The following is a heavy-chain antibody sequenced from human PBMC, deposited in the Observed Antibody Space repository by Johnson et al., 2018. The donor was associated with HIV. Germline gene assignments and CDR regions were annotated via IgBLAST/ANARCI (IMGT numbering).Heavy chain of an antibody. D-gene: IGHD1-14*01. Sequence: QVQLVESGGGVVQPGRSLRLSCAASGFTFRQAPGKGLEWVAVIWYDGSNTYYADSVKGRFTISRDNSNNTLYLQMNSLRPEDTAVYYCARDGTTGPSGDAFDFWGQGTMVPVSS. V-gene: IGHV3-30*19. J-gene: IGHJ3*01. CDR3: ARDGTTGPSGDAFDF. CDR1: GFTF. CDR2: IWYDGSNT.